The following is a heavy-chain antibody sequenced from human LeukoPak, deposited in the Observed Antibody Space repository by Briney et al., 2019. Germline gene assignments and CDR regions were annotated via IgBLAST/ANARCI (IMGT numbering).Heavy chain of an antibody. D-gene: IGHD2-15*01. V-gene: IGHV4-30-2*01. Sequence: PSETLSLTCAVSGGSISSGGYSWSWIRQPPGKGLEWIGYIYHSGSTYYNPSLKSRVTISVDRSKNQFSLKLSSVTAADTAVYYCARHGEYCSGGSCYHFDPWGQGTLVTVSP. CDR2: IYHSGST. J-gene: IGHJ5*02. CDR1: GGSISSGGYS. CDR3: ARHGEYCSGGSCYHFDP.